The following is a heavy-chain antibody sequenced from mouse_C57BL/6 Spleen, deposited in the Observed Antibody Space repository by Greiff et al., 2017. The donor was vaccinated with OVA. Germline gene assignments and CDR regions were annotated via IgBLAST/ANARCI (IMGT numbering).Heavy chain of an antibody. V-gene: IGHV1-64*01. Sequence: QVQLQQPGAELVKPGASVKLSCKASGYTFTSYWMHWVKQRPGQGLEWIGMIHPNSGSTNYNEKFKSKATLTVDKSSSTAYMQLSSLTSEDSAVYYCATLYSNYEGDWYFDVWGTGTTVTVSS. CDR1: GYTFTSYW. CDR2: IHPNSGST. CDR3: ATLYSNYEGDWYFDV. D-gene: IGHD2-5*01. J-gene: IGHJ1*03.